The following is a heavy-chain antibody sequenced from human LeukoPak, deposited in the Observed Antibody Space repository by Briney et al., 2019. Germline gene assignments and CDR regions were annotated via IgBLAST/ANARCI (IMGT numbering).Heavy chain of an antibody. V-gene: IGHV1-18*04. CDR1: GYTFTSYG. CDR3: ARDLQYYYGSGSYWYFQH. Sequence: ASVKVSCKASGYTFTSYGTSWVRQAPGQGLEWMGWISAYNGNTNYAQKLQGRVTMTTDTSTSTAYMELRSLRSDDTAVYYCARDLQYYYGSGSYWYFQHWGQGTLVTVSS. J-gene: IGHJ1*01. CDR2: ISAYNGNT. D-gene: IGHD3-10*01.